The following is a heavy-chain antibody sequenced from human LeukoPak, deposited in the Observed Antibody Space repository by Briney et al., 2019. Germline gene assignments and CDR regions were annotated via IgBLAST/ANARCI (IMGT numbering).Heavy chain of an antibody. Sequence: PGGSLRLSCAVSGFTVSGNYMSWVRQAPGKGLEWVSLIYSGGTTYYADSVKGRFTISRDNSKNTLYLQMNSLRAEDTAVYYCARYDILTGYKAFDIWGQGTMVTVSS. CDR3: ARYDILTGYKAFDI. J-gene: IGHJ3*02. V-gene: IGHV3-53*01. CDR2: IYSGGTT. CDR1: GFTVSGNY. D-gene: IGHD3-9*01.